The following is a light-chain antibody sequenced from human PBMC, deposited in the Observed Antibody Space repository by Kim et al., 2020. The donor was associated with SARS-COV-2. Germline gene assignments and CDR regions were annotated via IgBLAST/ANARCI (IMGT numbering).Light chain of an antibody. CDR2: LNSDGSH. CDR1: SGHSSYA. CDR3: QTWGTGIRV. Sequence: ASVKLTCTLSSGHSSYAIAWHQQQPEKGPRYWMKLNSDGSHSKGAGIPDRFSGSSSEAERYLTISSLQSEDEADYYCQTWGTGIRVFGGGTQLTVL. V-gene: IGLV4-69*01. J-gene: IGLJ3*02.